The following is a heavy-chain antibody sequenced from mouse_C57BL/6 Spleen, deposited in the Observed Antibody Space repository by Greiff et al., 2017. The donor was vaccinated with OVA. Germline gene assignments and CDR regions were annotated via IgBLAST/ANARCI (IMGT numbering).Heavy chain of an antibody. V-gene: IGHV2-2*01. D-gene: IGHD2-1*01. CDR3: ARNEIYYGNSFAY. CDR2: IWSGGST. Sequence: VKLMESGPGLVQPSQSLSITCTVSGFALTSYGVHWVRQSPGKGLEWLGVIWSGGSTDYNAAFISRLSISKDNSKSQVFFKMNSLQADDTAIYYCARNEIYYGNSFAYWGQGTLVTVSA. CDR1: GFALTSYG. J-gene: IGHJ3*01.